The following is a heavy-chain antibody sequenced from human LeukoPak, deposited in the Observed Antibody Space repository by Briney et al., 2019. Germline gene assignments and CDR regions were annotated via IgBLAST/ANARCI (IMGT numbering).Heavy chain of an antibody. CDR2: INPNSGGT. V-gene: IGHV1-2*02. CDR1: RYTLIGYY. D-gene: IGHD4-23*01. Sequence: ASVKVSCKASRYTLIGYYFHWVRQAPGQGLEWMGWINPNSGGTNYAQKFQGRVTMTRDTSISTIYMELGRLRFDDTAVFYCATTGYGGTYDAFDIWGQGTMVTVSS. J-gene: IGHJ3*02. CDR3: ATTGYGGTYDAFDI.